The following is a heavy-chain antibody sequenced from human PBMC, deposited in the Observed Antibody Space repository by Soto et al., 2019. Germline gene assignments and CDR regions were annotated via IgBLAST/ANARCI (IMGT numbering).Heavy chain of an antibody. Sequence: ASVKVSCKASGYTFTNYGISCVLQAPAQRLEWMGWISAYNGNTHYAQKLQGRVTMTTDTSTSTAYMELRSLRSDDTAVYYCARVEGVSPVPYYYYGMDVWGQGTTVTVSS. CDR1: GYTFTNYG. J-gene: IGHJ6*02. D-gene: IGHD6-13*01. CDR2: ISAYNGNT. CDR3: ARVEGVSPVPYYYYGMDV. V-gene: IGHV1-18*01.